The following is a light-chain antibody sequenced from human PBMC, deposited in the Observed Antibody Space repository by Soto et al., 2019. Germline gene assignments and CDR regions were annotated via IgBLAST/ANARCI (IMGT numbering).Light chain of an antibody. J-gene: IGKJ5*01. CDR2: GAS. CDR3: QQYDGSIT. CDR1: QSVSSNY. V-gene: IGKV3-20*01. Sequence: EIVLTQSPETLSLSPGESATLSCRASQSVSSNYLAWYQQKRGRAPRLLIYGASNRATGIPDTFSGSGSWTDFTLSTSRLEPEDVAVFYCQQYDGSITFGQGTRLE.